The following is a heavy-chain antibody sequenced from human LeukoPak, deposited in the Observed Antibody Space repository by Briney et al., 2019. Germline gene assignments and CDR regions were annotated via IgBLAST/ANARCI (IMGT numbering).Heavy chain of an antibody. J-gene: IGHJ3*02. CDR1: GYSISSGYY. CDR2: IYHSGST. Sequence: SETLSLTCTVSGYSISSGYYWGWIRQPPGKGLEWIGSIYHSGSTYYNPSLKSRVTISVDTSKNQFSLKLSSVTAADTAVYYCARDTALLLWFRELKAFDIWGQGTMVTVSS. CDR3: ARDTALLLWFRELKAFDI. D-gene: IGHD3-10*01. V-gene: IGHV4-38-2*02.